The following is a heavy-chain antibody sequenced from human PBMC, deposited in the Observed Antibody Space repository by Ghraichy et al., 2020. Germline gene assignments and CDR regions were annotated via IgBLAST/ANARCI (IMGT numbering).Heavy chain of an antibody. CDR3: ARGSRVVRFFYYDGMDV. D-gene: IGHD2-2*01. CDR2: ITSSSKTI. CDR1: GSTFSGYS. J-gene: IGHJ6*02. V-gene: IGHV3-48*02. Sequence: GGSLRLSCVGSGSTFSGYSMNWVRQSPGKGLEWVSYITSSSKTISYADSVKGRFTISRDNAQNSLYLQMNSLRDEDTAVYYCARGSRVVRFFYYDGMDVWGQGTTVTVSS.